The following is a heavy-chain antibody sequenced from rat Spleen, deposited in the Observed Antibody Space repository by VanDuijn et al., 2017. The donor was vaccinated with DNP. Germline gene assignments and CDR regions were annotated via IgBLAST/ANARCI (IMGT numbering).Heavy chain of an antibody. CDR2: ISYAGGST. Sequence: EVQLVESGGGLVQPGRSLKLSCAASGLTFSDYNMAWVRQAPKKGLEWVAYISYAGGSTYHGDSVKGRFTISRDNAESTLYLQMNSLRSEDMATYFCARHGRRVFDYWGQGVMVTVSS. V-gene: IGHV5-22*01. D-gene: IGHD1-11*01. CDR1: GLTFSDYN. CDR3: ARHGRRVFDY. J-gene: IGHJ2*01.